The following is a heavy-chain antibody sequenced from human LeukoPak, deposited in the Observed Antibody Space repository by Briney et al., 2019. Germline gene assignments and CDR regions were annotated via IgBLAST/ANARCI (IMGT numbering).Heavy chain of an antibody. J-gene: IGHJ4*02. V-gene: IGHV3-21*01. CDR3: ARDSYGYSYGLDY. CDR2: ISSSSSYI. Sequence: PGGSLRLSCAASGFTFSSYSMKWVRQAPGKGLEWVSSISSSSSYIYYADSVKGRFTISRDNAKNSLYLQMNSLRAEDTAVYYCARDSYGYSYGLDYWGQGTLVTVSS. D-gene: IGHD5-18*01. CDR1: GFTFSSYS.